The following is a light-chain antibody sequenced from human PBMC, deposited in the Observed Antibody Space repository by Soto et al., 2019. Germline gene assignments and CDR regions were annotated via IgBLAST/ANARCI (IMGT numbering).Light chain of an antibody. J-gene: IGKJ5*01. CDR3: QQYNSWPPVT. Sequence: EIVRTQSPATLSVSPGESAPLSCRASQGVSIQLAWYQQKPGQAPRLLIYDASNRATGIPARFSGSGSGTEFTLTISSLQSEDFAVYFCQQYNSWPPVTVGQGTRLEIK. CDR1: QGVSIQ. V-gene: IGKV3-15*01. CDR2: DAS.